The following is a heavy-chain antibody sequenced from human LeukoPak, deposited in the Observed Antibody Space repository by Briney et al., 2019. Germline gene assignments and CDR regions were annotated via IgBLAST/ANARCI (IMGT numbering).Heavy chain of an antibody. Sequence: ASVKVSCKASGYTFTSQGISWVRQAPGQALEWMGWSSGYNGNTKYEQKFQGRVTMSTDTSTSTAYMELRSLRSDDTAVYYCARDRAYYDYVWGTYKMDVWGQGTTVTVSS. CDR2: SSGYNGNT. CDR3: ARDRAYYDYVWGTYKMDV. D-gene: IGHD3-16*01. CDR1: GYTFTSQG. V-gene: IGHV1-18*01. J-gene: IGHJ6*02.